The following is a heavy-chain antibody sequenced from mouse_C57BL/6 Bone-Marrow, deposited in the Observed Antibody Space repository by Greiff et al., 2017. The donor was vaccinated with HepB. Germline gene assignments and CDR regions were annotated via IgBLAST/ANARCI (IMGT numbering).Heavy chain of an antibody. CDR3: AREEDYYGSSYEFAY. CDR2: IDPSDSYT. CDR1: GYTFTSYW. J-gene: IGHJ3*01. D-gene: IGHD1-1*01. Sequence: QVQLQQPGAELVMPGASVKLSCKASGYTFTSYWMHWVKQRPGQGLEWIGEIDPSDSYTNYNQKFKGKSTLTVDKSSSTAYMQLSSLTSEDSAVYYCAREEDYYGSSYEFAYWGQGTRVTVSA. V-gene: IGHV1-69*01.